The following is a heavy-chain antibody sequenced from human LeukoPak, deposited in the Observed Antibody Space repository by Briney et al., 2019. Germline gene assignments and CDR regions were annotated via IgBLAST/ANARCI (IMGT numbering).Heavy chain of an antibody. CDR3: ARDDSDMVATRKAFDY. D-gene: IGHD5-12*01. V-gene: IGHV3-23*01. CDR2: ISSSGDST. CDR1: GFTFSSYA. Sequence: PGGSLRLSCAASGFTFSSYAMSWVRQAPGKGLEWVSVISSSGDSTYYADSVKGRFTISRDNSKNTLYLQMNSLRAEDTAVFFCARDDSDMVATRKAFDYWGQGTLVTVSS. J-gene: IGHJ4*02.